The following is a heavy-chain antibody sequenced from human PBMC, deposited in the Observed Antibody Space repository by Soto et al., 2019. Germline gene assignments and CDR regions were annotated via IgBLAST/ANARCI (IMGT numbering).Heavy chain of an antibody. D-gene: IGHD2-8*02. Sequence: QEQLVESGGGVVQPGRSLRLSCAASGFSFRNYGIHWVRQAPGKGLDWVAVIWYDGSKRYYADSVRGRFTISRDNSGNTVHLQMDSLRAEDTAVYYCAGGWGGGVHRSCLDVWGQGTTVVVS. CDR2: IWYDGSKR. J-gene: IGHJ3*01. CDR3: AGGWGGGVHRSCLDV. CDR1: GFSFRNYG. V-gene: IGHV3-33*01.